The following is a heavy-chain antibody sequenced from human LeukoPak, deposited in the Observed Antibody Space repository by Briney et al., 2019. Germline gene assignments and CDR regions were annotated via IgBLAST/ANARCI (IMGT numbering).Heavy chain of an antibody. D-gene: IGHD4-17*01. Sequence: GGSLRLSCAASGFTFSSYSMNWVRQAPGKGLEWLASIKEDGGEKYYVDSLKGRITISRENAKTSLYLQMNSLRVEDTAVYYCAKYGDYLDSWGQGTVVTVSS. CDR2: IKEDGGEK. CDR1: GFTFSSYS. V-gene: IGHV3-7*01. J-gene: IGHJ4*02. CDR3: AKYGDYLDS.